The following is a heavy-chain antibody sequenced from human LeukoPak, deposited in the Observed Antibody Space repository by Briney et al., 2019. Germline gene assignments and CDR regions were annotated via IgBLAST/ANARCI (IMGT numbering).Heavy chain of an antibody. CDR1: GGSISSSSYY. CDR2: IYYSGST. D-gene: IGHD5-18*01. J-gene: IGHJ4*02. Sequence: SETLSLTCTVSGGSISSSSYYWGWIRQPPGKGLEWIGSIYYSGSTYYNPSLKSRVTISVDTSKNQFSLKLSSVTAADTAVYYCARTAMAPLYYFDYWGQGTLVTVSS. V-gene: IGHV4-39*07. CDR3: ARTAMAPLYYFDY.